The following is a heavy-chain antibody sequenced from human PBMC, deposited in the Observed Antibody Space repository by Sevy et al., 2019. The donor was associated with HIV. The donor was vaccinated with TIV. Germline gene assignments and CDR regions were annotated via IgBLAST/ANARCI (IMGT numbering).Heavy chain of an antibody. D-gene: IGHD3-3*01. CDR2: INAGNGNT. CDR1: GYTFTSYA. Sequence: ASVNVSCKASGYTFTSYAMHWVRQAPGQRLEWMGWINAGNGNTKYSQKFQGRVTITRDTSASTAYMELSSLRSEDTAVYYCARDYGGRFLEWLLYFAFDIWGQGTMVTVSS. V-gene: IGHV1-3*01. CDR3: ARDYGGRFLEWLLYFAFDI. J-gene: IGHJ3*02.